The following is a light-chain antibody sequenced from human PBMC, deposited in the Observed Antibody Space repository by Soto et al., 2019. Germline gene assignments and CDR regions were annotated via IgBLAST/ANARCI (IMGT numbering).Light chain of an antibody. V-gene: IGKV1-39*01. Sequence: DIQMTPSPSSLSASVGDRVTITCRASQSTRNNLNWYQQKPGKAPKLLIYAASSLQSGVPSRFSGSGSETDFTLTISSLQPEDFATYSCQQSYSTTWTFGQGTKVDI. CDR2: AAS. CDR1: QSTRNN. CDR3: QQSYSTTWT. J-gene: IGKJ1*01.